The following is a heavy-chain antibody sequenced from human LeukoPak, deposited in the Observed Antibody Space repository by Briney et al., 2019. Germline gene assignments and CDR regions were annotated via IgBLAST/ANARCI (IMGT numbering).Heavy chain of an antibody. CDR2: IYGGGDT. V-gene: IGHV3-53*05. D-gene: IGHD3-22*01. CDR3: ARDPSPMYYYDSSGYYFGVY. J-gene: IGHJ4*02. Sequence: GGSLRLSCAASGFTVPDNYMNWVRQSSGKGLEWVSVIYGGGDTNYADSVKGRFTISRDNSKNTLYLQMNSLRAEDTAVYYCARDPSPMYYYDSSGYYFGVYWGQGTLVTVSS. CDR1: GFTVPDNY.